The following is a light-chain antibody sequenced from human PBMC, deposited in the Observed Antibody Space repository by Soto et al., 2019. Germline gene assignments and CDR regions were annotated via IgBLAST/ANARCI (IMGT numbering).Light chain of an antibody. CDR1: SSDVGAYNY. Sequence: QSALTQPPSASGSPGQSVTISCTGTSSDVGAYNYVSWYQQHPGKAPKLVIFEVSKRPSGVPDRFSGSKSGNTASLTVSRLQSEDEADYYCSSHTNSSPYVFGTGTKLTVL. CDR2: EVS. CDR3: SSHTNSSPYV. V-gene: IGLV2-8*01. J-gene: IGLJ1*01.